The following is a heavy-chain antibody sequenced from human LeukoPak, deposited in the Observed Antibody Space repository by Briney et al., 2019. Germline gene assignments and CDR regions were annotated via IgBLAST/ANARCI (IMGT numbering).Heavy chain of an antibody. CDR2: INHSGST. Sequence: SETLSLTCAVYGGSFSGYYWSWIRQPPGKGLEWIGEINHSGSTNYNPSLKSRVTISVDTSKNQFSLKLSSVPAADTAVYYCARTPGYRSSWSIYWYFDLWGRGTLVTVSS. D-gene: IGHD6-13*01. V-gene: IGHV4-34*01. CDR1: GGSFSGYY. J-gene: IGHJ2*01. CDR3: ARTPGYRSSWSIYWYFDL.